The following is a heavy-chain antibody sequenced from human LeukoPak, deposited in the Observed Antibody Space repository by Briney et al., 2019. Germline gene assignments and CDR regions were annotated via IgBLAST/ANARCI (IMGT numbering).Heavy chain of an antibody. CDR3: ATLKGPYDSSGYNY. J-gene: IGHJ4*02. CDR1: GYSISSGYY. D-gene: IGHD3-22*01. CDR2: IYHSGST. V-gene: IGHV4-38-2*02. Sequence: PSETLSLTCTVSGYSISSGYYWGWIRQPPGKGLEWIGSIYHSGSTYYNPSLKSRVTISVDTSKNQFSLKLSSVTAADTAVYYCATLKGPYDSSGYNYWGQGTLVTVSS.